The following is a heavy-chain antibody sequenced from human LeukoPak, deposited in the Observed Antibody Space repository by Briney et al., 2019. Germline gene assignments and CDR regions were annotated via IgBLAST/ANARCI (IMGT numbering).Heavy chain of an antibody. V-gene: IGHV3-30*02. CDR3: AKEGTASKPSDLDY. Sequence: GGSLRLSCAVSGFIFTDYGMHWVRQAPGKGLEWVAFIRYDGSTKYYVDSVKGRFTISRDNSKNMLFLQMNSLRGEDTAVYYCAKEGTASKPSDLDYWGQGTLVTVSS. CDR2: IRYDGSTK. CDR1: GFIFTDYG. D-gene: IGHD1/OR15-1a*01. J-gene: IGHJ4*02.